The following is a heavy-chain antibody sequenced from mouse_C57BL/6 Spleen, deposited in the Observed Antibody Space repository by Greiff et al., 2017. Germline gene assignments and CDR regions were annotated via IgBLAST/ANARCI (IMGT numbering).Heavy chain of an antibody. CDR3: ARGANNWDYFDY. CDR1: GYAFSSSW. V-gene: IGHV1-82*01. Sequence: QVQLQQSGPELVKPGASVKISCKASGYAFSSSWMNWVKQRPGKGLEWIGRIYPGDGDTNYNGKFKGKATLTADKSSSTAYMQLSSLTSEDSAVYFCARGANNWDYFDYWGQGATLTVSS. J-gene: IGHJ2*01. D-gene: IGHD4-1*01. CDR2: IYPGDGDT.